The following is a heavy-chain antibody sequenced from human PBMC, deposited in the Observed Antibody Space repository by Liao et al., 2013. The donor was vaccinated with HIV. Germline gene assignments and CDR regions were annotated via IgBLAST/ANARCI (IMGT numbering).Heavy chain of an antibody. CDR2: IYYSGNT. CDR3: ARGIGSGSYYFDY. D-gene: IGHD6-19*01. Sequence: QVQLQESGSGLVKPSETLSLTCTVSGGSISSYYWSWIRQPPGKGLEWIGYIYYSGNTNYNPSLKSRVTISVDTSKNQFSLKLSSVTAADTAVYYCARGIGSGSYYFDYWARNPGHRLL. CDR1: GGSISSYY. V-gene: IGHV4-59*01. J-gene: IGHJ4*01.